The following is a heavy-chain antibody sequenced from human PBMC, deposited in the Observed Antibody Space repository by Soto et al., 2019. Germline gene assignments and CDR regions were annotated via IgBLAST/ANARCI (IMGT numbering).Heavy chain of an antibody. V-gene: IGHV4-61*01. J-gene: IGHJ6*02. CDR1: GGSVSSDSHY. CDR3: ARFVRSCSGTTCYTRADV. D-gene: IGHD2-2*02. Sequence: SETLSLTCSVSGGSVSSDSHYWKWIRQPPGKRLEWTGFIYSSGSTNYNPSLKSRVTMSVDTSKNQFSLKLRSVIVADTAVYHCARFVRSCSGTTCYTRADVWGQGTTVTVSS. CDR2: IYSSGST.